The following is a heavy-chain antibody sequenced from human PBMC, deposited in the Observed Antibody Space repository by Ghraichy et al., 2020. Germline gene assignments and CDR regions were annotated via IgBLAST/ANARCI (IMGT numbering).Heavy chain of an antibody. Sequence: GGSLILSCTASGFTFSSHWMSWVRQAPGKGLEWVANIKRDGSEKYYVDSVKGRFTISRDNGKNSVYLEMNSLRAEDTAVYFCAREEIVTVPTGARDDAFGIWGQGAPVTVSS. CDR1: GFTFSSHW. J-gene: IGHJ3*02. CDR2: IKRDGSEK. CDR3: AREEIVTVPTGARDDAFGI. V-gene: IGHV3-7*03. D-gene: IGHD3-9*01.